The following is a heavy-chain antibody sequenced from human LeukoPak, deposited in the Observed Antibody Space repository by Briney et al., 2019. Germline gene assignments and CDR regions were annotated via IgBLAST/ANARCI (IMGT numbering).Heavy chain of an antibody. V-gene: IGHV3-53*01. CDR2: IYSGGST. CDR3: ARGLAGTLAFDI. Sequence: GGSLRLSCAASGFTVSSNYMSWVRQAPGKGLEWVSVIYSGGSTYYADSVKGRFTTSRDSSKNTLYLQMNSLRAEDTAVYYCARGLAGTLAFDIWGQGTMVTVSS. J-gene: IGHJ3*02. CDR1: GFTVSSNY. D-gene: IGHD6-13*01.